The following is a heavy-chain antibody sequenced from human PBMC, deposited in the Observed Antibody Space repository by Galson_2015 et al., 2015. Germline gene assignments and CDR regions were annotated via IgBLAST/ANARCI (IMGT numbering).Heavy chain of an antibody. CDR2: IDSDGRSR. D-gene: IGHD6-13*01. CDR3: ANTMAAAGTQY. Sequence: SLRLSCAASGFTFSNYWMHWVRQAPGKGLEWISGIDSDGRSRNYADSVKGRFTVSRDNAKNTLYLQMNSLRADDTAMYYCANTMAAAGTQYWGQGTLVTVSS. V-gene: IGHV3-74*01. J-gene: IGHJ4*02. CDR1: GFTFSNYW.